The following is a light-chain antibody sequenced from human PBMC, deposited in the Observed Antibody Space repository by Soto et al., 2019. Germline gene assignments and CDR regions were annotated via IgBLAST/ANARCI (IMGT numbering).Light chain of an antibody. J-gene: IGKJ4*01. Sequence: EIVLTQSPATLSLSPGERATLSCRASQSISSSLAWYQQKLGQAPRLLIYETFNRATGIPARFSGSGSGTGFTLTIDSLEPEDFAGYYCQQRSAWPLTVRGGTKVEIK. V-gene: IGKV3-11*01. CDR2: ETF. CDR1: QSISSS. CDR3: QQRSAWPLT.